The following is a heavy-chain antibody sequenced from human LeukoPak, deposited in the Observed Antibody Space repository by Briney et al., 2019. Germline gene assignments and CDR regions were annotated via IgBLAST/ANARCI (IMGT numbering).Heavy chain of an antibody. D-gene: IGHD2-2*01. J-gene: IGHJ3*02. CDR1: GYTFTSYG. V-gene: IGHV1-18*01. CDR2: ISTYNGNT. CDR3: AREGAHCSSTSCQRAFDI. Sequence: ASVKVSCKASGYTFTSYGISWVRQAPGQGLEWMGWISTYNGNTNYAQKLQGRVTMTTDTSMSTAYMELRSLRSDDTAVYYCAREGAHCSSTSCQRAFDIWGQGTMVTVSS.